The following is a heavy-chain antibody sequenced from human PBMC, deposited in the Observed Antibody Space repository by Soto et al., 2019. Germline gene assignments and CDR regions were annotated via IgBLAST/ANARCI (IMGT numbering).Heavy chain of an antibody. J-gene: IGHJ4*02. D-gene: IGHD5-12*01. CDR3: ARWLGYGPHFDY. CDR2: IYYSGST. CDR1: GGSISSGDYF. Sequence: QVQLQESGPGLVKPSQTLSLTCTVSGGSISSGDYFWSWIRQPPGKGLEWIGYIYYSGSTYYNPSLKSRVTISVDTSTNQFSLKLSSVTAADTAVYYCARWLGYGPHFDYWGQGTLVTVSS. V-gene: IGHV4-30-4*01.